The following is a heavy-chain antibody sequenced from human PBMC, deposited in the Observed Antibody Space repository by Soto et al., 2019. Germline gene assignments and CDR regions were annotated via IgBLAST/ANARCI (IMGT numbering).Heavy chain of an antibody. CDR3: VRRTSRIAAASQGRSNYLDT. Sequence: PDTLSFGGSFCGGDVPMGRSYWGGVQEAPGKGREWIGDVFFMGNTCYNADLKARLTISVDTSNDQFSLRLSSVTAADTAFYFCVRRTSRIAAASQGRSNYLDTWGPGTMVTVSS. J-gene: IGHJ4*02. V-gene: IGHV4-39*01. D-gene: IGHD6-25*01. CDR2: VFFMGNT. CDR1: GGDVPMGRSY.